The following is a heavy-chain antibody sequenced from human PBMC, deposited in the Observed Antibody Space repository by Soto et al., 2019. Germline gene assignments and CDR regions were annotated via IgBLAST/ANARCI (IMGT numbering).Heavy chain of an antibody. CDR1: GGSISSYY. V-gene: IGHV4-59*08. J-gene: IGHJ4*02. CDR2: IYYSGST. CDR3: ARRWERTFDY. D-gene: IGHD1-26*01. Sequence: PSETLSLTCTVSGGSISSYYWSWIRQPPGKGLEWIGYIYYSGSTNYNPSLKSRVTISVDTSKNQFSLKLSSVTAADTAVYYCARRWERTFDYWGQGTLVTVSS.